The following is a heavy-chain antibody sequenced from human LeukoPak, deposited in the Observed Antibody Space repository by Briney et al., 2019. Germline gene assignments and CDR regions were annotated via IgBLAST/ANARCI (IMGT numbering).Heavy chain of an antibody. CDR2: INHSGST. Sequence: SETLSLTCAVYGGSFSDYYWSWIRQPPGKGLEWIGEINHSGSTNYNPSLKSRVTISADTSKNQLSLKLSSVTAADTAVYYCARGPRFTSYYYYYYYMDVWGKGTTVTVSS. V-gene: IGHV4-34*01. CDR1: GGSFSDYY. J-gene: IGHJ6*03. CDR3: ARGPRFTSYYYYYYYMDV. D-gene: IGHD3-10*01.